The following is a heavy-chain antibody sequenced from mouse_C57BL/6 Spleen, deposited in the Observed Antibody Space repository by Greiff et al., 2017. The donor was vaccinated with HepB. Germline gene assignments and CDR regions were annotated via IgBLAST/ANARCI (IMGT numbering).Heavy chain of an antibody. CDR3: ARPGRLLPYYYAMDY. J-gene: IGHJ4*01. CDR1: GFTFSDYG. Sequence: DVQLVESGGGLVKPGGSLKLSCAASGFTFSDYGMHWVRQAPEKGLEWVAYISSGSSTIYYADTVKGRFTISRDNAKNTLFLQMTSLRSEDTAKYYCARPGRLLPYYYAMDYWGQGTSVTVSS. V-gene: IGHV5-17*01. CDR2: ISSGSSTI. D-gene: IGHD2-3*01.